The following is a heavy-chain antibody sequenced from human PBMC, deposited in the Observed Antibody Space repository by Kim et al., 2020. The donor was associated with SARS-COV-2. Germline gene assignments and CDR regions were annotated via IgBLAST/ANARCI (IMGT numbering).Heavy chain of an antibody. V-gene: IGHV1-3*01. CDR3: ARENYYDSSGYYYAFDY. D-gene: IGHD3-22*01. J-gene: IGHJ4*02. Sequence: QGRVTITRDTSASTAYMELSSLRSEDTAVYYCARENYYDSSGYYYAFDYWGQGTLVTVSS.